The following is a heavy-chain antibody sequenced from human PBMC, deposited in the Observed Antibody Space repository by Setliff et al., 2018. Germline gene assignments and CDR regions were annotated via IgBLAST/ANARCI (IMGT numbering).Heavy chain of an antibody. CDR3: ARHSGRYYVPGTFDY. CDR1: GYTFTSYY. Sequence: ASVKVSCKASGYTFTSYYMHWVRQAPGQGLEWMGIINPSGGSTSYAQKFQGRVTMTRDTSTSTVYMELSSLRSDDTAIYFCARHSGRYYVPGTFDYWGQGILVTVSS. V-gene: IGHV1-46*01. CDR2: INPSGGST. D-gene: IGHD1-26*01. J-gene: IGHJ4*02.